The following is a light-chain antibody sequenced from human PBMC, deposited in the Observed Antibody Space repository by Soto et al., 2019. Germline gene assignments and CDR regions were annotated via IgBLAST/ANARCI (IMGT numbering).Light chain of an antibody. CDR1: SSDVGGYNY. CDR2: DVT. Sequence: QCVRTKAGSGYGAAGQGGSISKKRNSSDVGGYNYVSWYQQHPGTAPKLMIYDVTKRPSGVPDRFSGSKSGNTASLTISGLQAEDEADYYCCSYTGSHTFNYVFGTGTRSPS. V-gene: IGLV2-11*02. CDR3: CSYTGSHTFNYV. J-gene: IGLJ1*01.